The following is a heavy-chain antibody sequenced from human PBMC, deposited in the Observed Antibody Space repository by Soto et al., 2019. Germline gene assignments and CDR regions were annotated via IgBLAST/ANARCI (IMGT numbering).Heavy chain of an antibody. V-gene: IGHV4-61*05. CDR3: ARAVSITIFGVVPNWFDP. CDR1: GGSISSTSSY. Sequence: SETLSLTCTASGGSISSTSSYWGWIRQPPGKGLEWIGYIYYSGSTNYNPSLKSRVTISVDTSKNQFSLKLSSVTAADTAVYYCARAVSITIFGVVPNWFDPWGQGTLVTVSS. CDR2: IYYSGST. D-gene: IGHD3-3*01. J-gene: IGHJ5*02.